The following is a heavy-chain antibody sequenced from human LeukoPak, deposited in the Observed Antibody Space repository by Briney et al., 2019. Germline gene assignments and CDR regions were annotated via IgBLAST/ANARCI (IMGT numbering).Heavy chain of an antibody. CDR1: GGSFSGYY. CDR3: ARGRYLTTSGGAAAGFLDY. D-gene: IGHD6-13*01. V-gene: IGHV4-34*01. J-gene: IGHJ4*02. Sequence: SETLSLTCAVYGGSFSGYYWSWIRQPPGKGLEWIGEINHSGSTHYNPSLKSRVTISVDTSQKQFSLRLTSVTAADTAVYYCARGRYLTTSGGAAAGFLDYWGQGSLVTVSS. CDR2: INHSGST.